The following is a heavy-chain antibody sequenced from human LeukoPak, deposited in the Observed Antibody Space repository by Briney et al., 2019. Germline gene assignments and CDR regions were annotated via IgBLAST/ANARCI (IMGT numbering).Heavy chain of an antibody. V-gene: IGHV3-30*18. Sequence: GRSLRLSCAASGFTFSIYGMHWVRQAPGKGLEWVAFISYDGSNKYYADSVKGRFTISRDHSKNTLYLQMNSLRAEDTALYLCSKDPWQSGHYYDSSGQFDYWGQGTLVTVSS. CDR3: SKDPWQSGHYYDSSGQFDY. D-gene: IGHD3-22*01. CDR1: GFTFSIYG. CDR2: ISYDGSNK. J-gene: IGHJ4*02.